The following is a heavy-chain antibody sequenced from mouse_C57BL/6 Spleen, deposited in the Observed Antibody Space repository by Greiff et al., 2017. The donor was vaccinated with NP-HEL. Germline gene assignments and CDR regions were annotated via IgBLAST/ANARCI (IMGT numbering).Heavy chain of an antibody. Sequence: QVHVKQPGAELVKPGASVKLSCKASGYTFTSYWMHWVKQRPGQGLEWIGMIHPNSGSTNYNEKFKSKATLTVDKSSSTAYMQLSSLTSEDSAVYYCARWGDYDYFDYWGQGTTLTVSS. V-gene: IGHV1-64*01. D-gene: IGHD2-4*01. CDR1: GYTFTSYW. J-gene: IGHJ2*01. CDR2: IHPNSGST. CDR3: ARWGDYDYFDY.